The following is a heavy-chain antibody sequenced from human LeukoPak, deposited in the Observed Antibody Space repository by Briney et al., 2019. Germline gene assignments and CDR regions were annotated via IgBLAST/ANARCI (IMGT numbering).Heavy chain of an antibody. CDR1: GLTFSDYY. CDR2: IDTSGNTI. J-gene: IGHJ6*03. CDR3: SKTSLSDSSGHYYYMDV. D-gene: IGHD3-3*01. Sequence: GGSLRLSCAASGLTFSDYYMTWIRQAPGKGLEWVSYIDTSGNTIYYADSVKGRFTISRDNAKNSLYLQMNSLRAEDTAVYFCSKTSLSDSSGHYYYMDVWGKGTTVTISS. V-gene: IGHV3-11*01.